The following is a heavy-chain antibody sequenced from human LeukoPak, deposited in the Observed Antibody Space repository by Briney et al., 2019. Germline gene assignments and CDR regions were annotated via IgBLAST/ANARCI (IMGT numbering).Heavy chain of an antibody. Sequence: GGSLRLSCAASGLTFSSYSMNWVRQAQGKGLEWVSYISISSRYIYYADSLKGRFTISRDNAKSSLYLQMSSLRAEDTAVYYCASAGYYERSGYTYYCHYWGQGTVVTVSS. V-gene: IGHV3-21*01. J-gene: IGHJ4*02. D-gene: IGHD3-22*01. CDR1: GLTFSSYS. CDR3: ASAGYYERSGYTYYCHY. CDR2: ISISSRYI.